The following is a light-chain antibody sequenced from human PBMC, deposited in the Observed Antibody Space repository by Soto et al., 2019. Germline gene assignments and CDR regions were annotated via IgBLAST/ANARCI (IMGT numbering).Light chain of an antibody. J-gene: IGLJ1*01. CDR3: TSYTSYSTLDV. CDR1: SSDVGGYNY. CDR2: EVS. V-gene: IGLV2-14*01. Sequence: QSALTQPASVSGSPGQSITISCTGTSSDVGGYNYVSWYQQHPDKAPKLMIYEVSNRPSGFSNRFSGSKSGHTASLTISGLQSEDEADYFCTSYTSYSTLDVFGTGTKLTVL.